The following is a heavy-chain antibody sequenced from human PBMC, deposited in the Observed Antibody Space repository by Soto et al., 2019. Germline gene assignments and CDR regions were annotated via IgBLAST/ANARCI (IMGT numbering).Heavy chain of an antibody. D-gene: IGHD2-21*01. Sequence: ASVKVSCKASGYTFTDYFVHWVRQAPGQGLEWMGSINPGSGATDSAQKFQARVTMATDTSINTAYMELSRLRSDDTAVYYCARHRFGGGRAYFDYWGQGTLAAVAS. CDR1: GYTFTDYF. J-gene: IGHJ4*02. CDR3: ARHRFGGGRAYFDY. V-gene: IGHV1-2*02. CDR2: INPGSGAT.